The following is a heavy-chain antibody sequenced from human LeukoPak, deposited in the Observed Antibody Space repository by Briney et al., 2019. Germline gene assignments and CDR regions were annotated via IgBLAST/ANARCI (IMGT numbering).Heavy chain of an antibody. CDR3: GTGSASDI. CDR1: GFTFSDSW. V-gene: IGHV3-15*01. J-gene: IGHJ3*02. Sequence: GGSLRLSCAASGFTFSDSWMSWVRQPPGKGLEWVGRITRKTDGETTDYAAPVKGRFTISRDDSKNTLYLQMNSLKIEDTAVYYCGTGSASDIWGQGTMVTVSS. D-gene: IGHD7-27*01. CDR2: ITRKTDGETT.